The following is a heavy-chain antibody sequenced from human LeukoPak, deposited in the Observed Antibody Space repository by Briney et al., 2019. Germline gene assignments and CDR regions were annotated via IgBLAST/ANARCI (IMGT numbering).Heavy chain of an antibody. J-gene: IGHJ3*02. D-gene: IGHD3-10*01. V-gene: IGHV4-39*07. CDR1: GCTISSSSYY. CDR3: ARLGRFGVELDI. Sequence: SETLSLTCTVSGCTISSSSYYWGWIRQPPGKELEWSGSIYYSGSTYYNPSLKSRVTISVNTSKNQFSLKLSSVTAADTAVYYCARLGRFGVELDIWGQGTMVTVSS. CDR2: IYYSGST.